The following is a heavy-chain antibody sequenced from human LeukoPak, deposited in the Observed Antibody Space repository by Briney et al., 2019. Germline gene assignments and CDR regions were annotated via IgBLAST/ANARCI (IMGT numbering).Heavy chain of an antibody. V-gene: IGHV4-39*07. D-gene: IGHD5/OR15-5a*01. Sequence: SETLSLTCTVSGGSISSGNYYWGWVRQPPGKGLEWLGNIYTSGSTYYSPSLKSRVIISLDTSENQFSLTLRSVTAADTAVYYCAKGNPFYDYWGQGTLVTVSS. CDR1: GGSISSGNYY. J-gene: IGHJ4*02. CDR2: IYTSGST. CDR3: AKGNPFYDY.